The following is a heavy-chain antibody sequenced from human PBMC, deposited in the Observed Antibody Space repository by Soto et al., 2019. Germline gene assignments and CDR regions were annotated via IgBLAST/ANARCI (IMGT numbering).Heavy chain of an antibody. D-gene: IGHD3-10*01. CDR1: GGSFSGYY. CDR3: ARGRGFGEHGRYSFDY. Sequence: QVQLQQWGAGLLKPSETLSLTCAVYGGSFSGYYWSWIRQPPGKGLEWIGEINHSGSTNYNPSLKSRVTISVDTSKNQFSLKLRAVTAADTAVYYCARGRGFGEHGRYSFDYWGQGTMVTFSS. CDR2: INHSGST. J-gene: IGHJ4*02. V-gene: IGHV4-34*01.